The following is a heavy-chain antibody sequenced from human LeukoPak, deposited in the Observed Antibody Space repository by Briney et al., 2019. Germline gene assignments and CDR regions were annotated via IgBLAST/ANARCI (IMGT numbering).Heavy chain of an antibody. V-gene: IGHV4-59*08. D-gene: IGHD6-13*01. CDR2: TFNSGSA. CDR3: ARHGSSWTFDY. J-gene: IGHJ4*02. CDR1: GGSFSTYY. Sequence: SETLSLTCSVSGGSFSTYYWSWIRQPPGKGLEWIGYTFNSGSATYNPSLKSRATVSVDTSKNLFSLKLSSVTAADTAVYFCARHGSSWTFDYWGQGTLVTVS.